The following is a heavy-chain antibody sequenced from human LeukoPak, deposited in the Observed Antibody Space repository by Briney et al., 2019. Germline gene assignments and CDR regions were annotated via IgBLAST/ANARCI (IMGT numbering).Heavy chain of an antibody. CDR2: FSGSGGST. Sequence: GGSLRLSCAASGFTFSSYAMSWVRQAPGKGLECVSGFSGSGGSTYYADSVKGRFTISRDNAKNSLYLQMNSLRAEDTAVYYCARDTYDYVWGNYRRGGLDYWGQGTLVTVSS. D-gene: IGHD3-16*02. V-gene: IGHV3-23*01. J-gene: IGHJ4*02. CDR3: ARDTYDYVWGNYRRGGLDY. CDR1: GFTFSSYA.